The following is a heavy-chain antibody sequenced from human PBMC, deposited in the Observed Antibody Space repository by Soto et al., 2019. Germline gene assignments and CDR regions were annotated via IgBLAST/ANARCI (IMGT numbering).Heavy chain of an antibody. D-gene: IGHD3-22*01. CDR3: ATGRTNYYDSSGYYYYGMDV. CDR2: IIPIFGTA. Sequence: GASVKVSCKASGGTFSSYAISWVRQAPGQGLEWMGGIIPIFGTANYAQKFQGRVTITADESTSTAYMELSSLRSEDTAVYYCATGRTNYYDSSGYYYYGMDVCGQGTTVTAP. CDR1: GGTFSSYA. J-gene: IGHJ6*02. V-gene: IGHV1-69*13.